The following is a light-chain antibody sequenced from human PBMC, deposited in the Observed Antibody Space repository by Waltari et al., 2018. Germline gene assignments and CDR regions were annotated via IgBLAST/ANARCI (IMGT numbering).Light chain of an antibody. CDR1: SSNIGSNT. CDR3: AAWDDSLNGVV. CDR2: RNN. J-gene: IGLJ2*01. V-gene: IGLV1-44*01. Sequence: QSVLTQPPSASGTPGQRVTISCSGRSSNIGSNTVNWYQQLPGTAPKLLIYRNNQRPSGVPGRFSGSKSGTSASLAISGLQSEDEADYYCAAWDDSLNGVVFAGGTKLTV.